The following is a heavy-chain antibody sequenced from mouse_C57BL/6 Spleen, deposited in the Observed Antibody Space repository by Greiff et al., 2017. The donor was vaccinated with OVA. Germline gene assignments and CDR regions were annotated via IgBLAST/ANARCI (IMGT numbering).Heavy chain of an antibody. CDR1: GYTFTSYD. V-gene: IGHV1-85*01. Sequence: QVQLQQSGPELVKPGASVKLSCKASGYTFTSYDINWVKQRPGQGLEWIGWIYPRDGSTKYNEKFKGKATLTVDTSSSTAYMELHSLTSEDSAVYFCARKPNYYGSSYGYFDVWGTGTTVTVSS. CDR3: ARKPNYYGSSYGYFDV. CDR2: IYPRDGST. J-gene: IGHJ1*03. D-gene: IGHD1-1*01.